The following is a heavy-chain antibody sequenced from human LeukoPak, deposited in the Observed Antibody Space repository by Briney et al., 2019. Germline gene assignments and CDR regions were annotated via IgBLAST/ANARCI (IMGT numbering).Heavy chain of an antibody. CDR3: ARGQYYDFWSAFFDY. Sequence: SCAASGFTFSDYYMSWIRQAPGKGLEWVSYISSSGSTIYYADSVKGRFTISRDNAKNSLYLQMNSLRAEDTAVYYCARGQYYDFWSAFFDYWGQGTLVTVSS. D-gene: IGHD3-3*01. CDR1: GFTFSDYY. J-gene: IGHJ4*02. CDR2: ISSSGSTI. V-gene: IGHV3-11*04.